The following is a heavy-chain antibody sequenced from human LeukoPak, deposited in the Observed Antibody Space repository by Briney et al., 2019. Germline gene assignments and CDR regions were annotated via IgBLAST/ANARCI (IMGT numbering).Heavy chain of an antibody. J-gene: IGHJ6*03. CDR3: ARGIVVVPAAMGGNYYYYMDV. CDR2: IYYSGST. D-gene: IGHD2-2*01. V-gene: IGHV4-39*01. Sequence: SETLSLTCTVSGGSISSSSYYWGWIRQPPGKGLEWIGSIYYSGSTYYNPSLKSRVTISVDTSKNQFSLKLSSVTAADTAVYYCARGIVVVPAAMGGNYYYYMDVWGKGTTVTVSS. CDR1: GGSISSSSYY.